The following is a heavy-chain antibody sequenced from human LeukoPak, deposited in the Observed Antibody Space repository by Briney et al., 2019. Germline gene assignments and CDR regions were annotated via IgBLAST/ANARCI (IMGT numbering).Heavy chain of an antibody. V-gene: IGHV3-23*01. CDR3: AKGGYYDSSGYYLFNYYFDY. Sequence: PGGSLRLSRAASGFTFSSYAMSWVRQAPGKGLEWVSAISGSGGSTYYADSVKGRFTISRDNSKNTLYLQMNSLRAEDTAVYYCAKGGYYDSSGYYLFNYYFDYWGQGTLVTVSS. CDR2: ISGSGGST. J-gene: IGHJ4*02. CDR1: GFTFSSYA. D-gene: IGHD3-22*01.